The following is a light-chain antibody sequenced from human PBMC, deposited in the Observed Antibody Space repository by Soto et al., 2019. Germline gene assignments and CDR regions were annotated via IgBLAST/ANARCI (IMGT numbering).Light chain of an antibody. Sequence: EIQMTQSPSTLSASVGDRVTITCRASQSISSWLAWYQQKPGKAPKLLSYKASSLQSWVPSRFSGSGSGTDFTLTISSLQPEDFATYYCQQSYSTPRAFGQGTKVDIK. J-gene: IGKJ1*01. V-gene: IGKV1-39*01. CDR2: KAS. CDR3: QQSYSTPRA. CDR1: QSISSW.